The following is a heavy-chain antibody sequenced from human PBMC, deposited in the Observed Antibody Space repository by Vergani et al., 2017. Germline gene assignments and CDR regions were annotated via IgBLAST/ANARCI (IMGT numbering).Heavy chain of an antibody. CDR3: ARGGFGELQIDY. V-gene: IGHV4-31*03. D-gene: IGHD3-10*01. Sequence: QVQLQESGPGLVKPSQTLSLTCTVSGGSISSGGYYWSWIRQHPGKGLEWIGYIYYSGSTYYNPSLKSRVTISGDTSKNQFSLKLSSVTAADTAVYYCARGGFGELQIDYWGQGTLVTVSS. CDR2: IYYSGST. CDR1: GGSISSGGYY. J-gene: IGHJ4*02.